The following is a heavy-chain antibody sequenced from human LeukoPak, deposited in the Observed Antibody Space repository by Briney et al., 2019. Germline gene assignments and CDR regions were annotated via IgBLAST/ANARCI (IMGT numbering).Heavy chain of an antibody. J-gene: IGHJ6*03. V-gene: IGHV3-23*01. CDR3: AKGGEQLVPDYYYYMDV. CDR2: ISGSGGST. Sequence: GGSPRLSCAASGFTFSSYAMSWVRQAPGKGLEWVSAISGSGGSTYYADSVKGRFTISRDNSKNTLYLQMNSLRAEDTAVYYCAKGGEQLVPDYYYYMDVWGKGTTVTVSS. CDR1: GFTFSSYA. D-gene: IGHD6-6*01.